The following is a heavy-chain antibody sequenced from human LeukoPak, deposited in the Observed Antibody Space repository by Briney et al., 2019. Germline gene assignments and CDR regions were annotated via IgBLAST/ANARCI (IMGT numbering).Heavy chain of an antibody. CDR2: ISGSGGST. CDR1: GFTFSSYA. Sequence: SGGSLRLSCAASGFTFSSYAMSWVRQAPGKGLEWVSAISGSGGSTYYADSVKGRFTISRDNSKNTLYLQMNRLRAEDTAVYYCAKGELKPRGYSSSWYYFDYWGQGTLVTVSS. CDR3: AKGELKPRGYSSSWYYFDY. D-gene: IGHD6-13*01. V-gene: IGHV3-23*01. J-gene: IGHJ4*02.